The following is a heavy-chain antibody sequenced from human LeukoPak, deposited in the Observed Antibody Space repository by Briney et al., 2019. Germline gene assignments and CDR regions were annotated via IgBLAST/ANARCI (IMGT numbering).Heavy chain of an antibody. CDR1: EFTFSSYA. CDR2: ISYDGNNK. J-gene: IGHJ4*02. Sequence: GGSLRLSCVASEFTFSSYAMHWVRQAPGKGLEWVAVISYDGNNKYYADSVKGRFTISRDNAKNSLYLQMNSLRAEDTAVYYCATDRPGGGWSFDSWGQGTLVTVSS. D-gene: IGHD6-19*01. CDR3: ATDRPGGGWSFDS. V-gene: IGHV3-30*04.